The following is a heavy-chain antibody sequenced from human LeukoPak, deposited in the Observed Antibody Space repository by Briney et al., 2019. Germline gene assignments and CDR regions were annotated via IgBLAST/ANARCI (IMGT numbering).Heavy chain of an antibody. Sequence: SETLSLTCTVSGGSISSYYWSWIRQPPGKGLEWIGYIYYSGNTNYNPSLKSRVTISVDTSKKQSSLNLRSVTAADTAVYYCARTPTYYGSATYLDYWGQGTLVTVSS. V-gene: IGHV4-59*01. CDR2: IYYSGNT. D-gene: IGHD3-10*01. CDR3: ARTPTYYGSATYLDY. CDR1: GGSISSYY. J-gene: IGHJ4*02.